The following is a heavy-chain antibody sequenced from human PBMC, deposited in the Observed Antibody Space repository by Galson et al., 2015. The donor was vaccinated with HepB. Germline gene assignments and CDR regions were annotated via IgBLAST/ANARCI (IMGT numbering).Heavy chain of an antibody. Sequence: SVKVSCKASGYTFTGYYVHWVRQAPGQGLEWMGWINPNSGGPNYAQKFQGRVTMTGDTSITTAYMDLSGLRSDDTAVYYCGIRIVGGNTGYWGQGTLVTVSS. CDR2: INPNSGGP. CDR3: GIRIVGGNTGY. V-gene: IGHV1-2*02. J-gene: IGHJ4*02. D-gene: IGHD1-26*01. CDR1: GYTFTGYY.